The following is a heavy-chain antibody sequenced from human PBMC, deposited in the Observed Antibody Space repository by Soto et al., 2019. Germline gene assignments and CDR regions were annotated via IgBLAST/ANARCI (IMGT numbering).Heavy chain of an antibody. CDR3: ARGRLITIFGVVIKGKYYYYYMDV. CDR2: INHSGST. Sequence: SETLSLTCAVYGVSFSGYYWSWIRQPPGKGLEWIGEINHSGSTNYNPSLKSRVTISVDTSKNQFSLKLSSVTAADTAVYYCARGRLITIFGVVIKGKYYYYYMDVWGKGTTVTVSS. J-gene: IGHJ6*03. V-gene: IGHV4-34*01. CDR1: GVSFSGYY. D-gene: IGHD3-3*01.